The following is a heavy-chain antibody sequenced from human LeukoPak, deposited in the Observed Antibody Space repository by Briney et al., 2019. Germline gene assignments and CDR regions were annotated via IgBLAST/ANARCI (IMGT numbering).Heavy chain of an antibody. V-gene: IGHV1-46*01. J-gene: IGHJ5*02. CDR2: INPSGDST. Sequence: ASVKVSCKASGYSFSNYYMHWVRQAPGQGLEWMGIINPSGDSTSYAQKFQGRVNMTRDTSTSTVYMELTSLRSEGTAVYYCVRLCPDLSDTFRLWTNHWIDPWGQGTLVTVSS. CDR1: GYSFSNYY. CDR3: VRLCPDLSDTFRLWTNHWIDP. D-gene: IGHD3/OR15-3a*01.